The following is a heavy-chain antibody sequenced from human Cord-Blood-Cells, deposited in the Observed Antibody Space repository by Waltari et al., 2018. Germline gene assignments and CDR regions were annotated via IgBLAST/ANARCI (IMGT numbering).Heavy chain of an antibody. D-gene: IGHD7-27*01. CDR3: ARDLTGDDAFDI. V-gene: IGHV1-69*10. J-gene: IGHJ3*02. CDR2: IIPFLGIA. Sequence: QVQLVQSGAEVKKPGSSVKVSCKASGGTFSSYAISWVRQAPGQGLEWMGGIIPFLGIANYAQKFQGRVTITADKSTSTAYMELSSLRSEDTAVYYCARDLTGDDAFDIWGQGTMVTVSS. CDR1: GGTFSSYA.